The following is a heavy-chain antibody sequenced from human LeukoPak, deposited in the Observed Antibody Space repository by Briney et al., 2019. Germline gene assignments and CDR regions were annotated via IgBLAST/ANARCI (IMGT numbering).Heavy chain of an antibody. Sequence: GGSLRLSCAASGFTFSSYGMSWVRQAPGKGLEWVSAISGSDGSTYYADSVKGRFTISRDNSKNTLYLQMNSLRAEDTAVYYCAKDIVVVPAASNFDYWGQGTLVTVSS. J-gene: IGHJ4*02. V-gene: IGHV3-23*01. CDR3: AKDIVVVPAASNFDY. CDR1: GFTFSSYG. CDR2: ISGSDGST. D-gene: IGHD2-2*01.